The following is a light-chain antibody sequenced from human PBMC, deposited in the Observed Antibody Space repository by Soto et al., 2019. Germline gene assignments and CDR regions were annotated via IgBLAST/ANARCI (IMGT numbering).Light chain of an antibody. Sequence: QSVLTQPPSASGTPGQRVTISCSGSSSNVGRNTVNWYQQLPGTAPKLLIYSNNQRPSGVPDRFSGSKSGTSASLAISGLQSEDEADYYCAAWDDSRNAVVFGGGNKVTVL. CDR3: AAWDDSRNAVV. J-gene: IGLJ2*01. CDR1: SSNVGRNT. CDR2: SNN. V-gene: IGLV1-44*01.